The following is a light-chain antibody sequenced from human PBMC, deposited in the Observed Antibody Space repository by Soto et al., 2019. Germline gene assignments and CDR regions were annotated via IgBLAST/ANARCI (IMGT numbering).Light chain of an antibody. Sequence: DIQMTQSPSSLTASVGDRVTITCRASQDITNSLNWYQQKSGKAPSLLIYASSTLQTGVPSRFSGSGSGSEFNFTITGLQPDDFATYFCQQYNTYATFGQGTRLEIK. CDR1: QDITNS. CDR3: QQYNTYAT. J-gene: IGKJ5*01. V-gene: IGKV1-17*01. CDR2: ASS.